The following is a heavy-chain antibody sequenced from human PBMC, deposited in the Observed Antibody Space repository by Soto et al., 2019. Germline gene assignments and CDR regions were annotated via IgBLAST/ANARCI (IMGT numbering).Heavy chain of an antibody. CDR1: GFTFTSYA. CDR2: VSSGGST. J-gene: IGHJ4*02. D-gene: IGHD2-15*01. V-gene: IGHV3-23*01. CDR3: AKRRGAGGHFDY. Sequence: GGSLRLSCAASGFTFTSYAMGWVRPAPGKGLEWVSVVSSGGSTYYADSVTGRFTVSRDNSKNTLSLQMNILRAEDTAVYYCAKRRGAGGHFDYWGQGALVTVSS.